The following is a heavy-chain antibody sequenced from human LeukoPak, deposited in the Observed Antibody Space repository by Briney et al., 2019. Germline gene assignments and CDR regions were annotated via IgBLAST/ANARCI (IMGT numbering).Heavy chain of an antibody. CDR2: ISGSGGST. V-gene: IGHV3-23*01. CDR3: AKWDCSGSSCLDAFDI. D-gene: IGHD2-15*01. Sequence: GGSLRLSCAASGFTFSNFAMSWIRQAPGKGLEWVSAISGSGGSTYYADSVKGRFTISRDNSKNTLSLQMNSLTAEDTAVYFCAKWDCSGSSCLDAFDIWGRGTMVTVSS. J-gene: IGHJ3*02. CDR1: GFTFSNFA.